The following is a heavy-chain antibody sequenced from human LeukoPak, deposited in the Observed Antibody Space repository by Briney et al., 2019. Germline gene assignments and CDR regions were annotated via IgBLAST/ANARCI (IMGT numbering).Heavy chain of an antibody. Sequence: SQTLSLTCTVSGASISSGGYYWSWIRQPPGKGLEWIGYIYDSGNIYYNPSLKSRATISVDRSKNQFSLKLSSVTAADTAVYYCARGTYYDFWSGYPPLNNWFDPWGQGTLVTVSS. CDR2: IYDSGNI. V-gene: IGHV4-30-2*01. D-gene: IGHD3-3*01. CDR1: GASISSGGYY. CDR3: ARGTYYDFWSGYPPLNNWFDP. J-gene: IGHJ5*02.